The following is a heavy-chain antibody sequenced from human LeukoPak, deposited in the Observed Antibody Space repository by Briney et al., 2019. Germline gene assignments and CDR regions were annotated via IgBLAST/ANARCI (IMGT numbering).Heavy chain of an antibody. CDR3: ARGYSSGPDY. CDR2: INHSGST. D-gene: IGHD6-19*01. CDR1: GGSFSGYY. Sequence: PSEALSLTGAVYGGSFSGYYWSWIRQPPGKGLEWIGEINHSGSTNYNPSLKSRVTIPVDTSKNQFSLKLSSVTAADTAVYYCARGYSSGPDYWGQGTLVTVSS. V-gene: IGHV4-34*01. J-gene: IGHJ4*02.